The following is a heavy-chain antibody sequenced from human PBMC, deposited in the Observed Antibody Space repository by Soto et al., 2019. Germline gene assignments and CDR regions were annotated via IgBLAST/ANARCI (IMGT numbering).Heavy chain of an antibody. J-gene: IGHJ4*02. CDR1: GFTFTNYW. CDR3: AREFSTRRPYYFEY. Sequence: EVQLVESGGGLVQPGGSLRLSCAVSGFTFTNYWTHWVRQAPGQGLVWVSRINSDGSVTNYADSVKGRFTTSRDNAKNTLYLQVNSLRAEDTAVYYCAREFSTRRPYYFEYWGPGTLVSVSS. CDR2: INSDGSVT. V-gene: IGHV3-74*01. D-gene: IGHD2-2*01.